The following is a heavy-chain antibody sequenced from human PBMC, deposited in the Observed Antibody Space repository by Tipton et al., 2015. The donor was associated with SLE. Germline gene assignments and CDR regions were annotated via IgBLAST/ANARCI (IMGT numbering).Heavy chain of an antibody. D-gene: IGHD2/OR15-2a*01. V-gene: IGHV4-59*08. CDR2: MYYSGIT. J-gene: IGHJ6*03. Sequence: TLSLTCTVSGGSISNYYWSWIRQSPGKGLEWIGYMYYSGITNYNPSLNSRVTISVDTSKNQFSLKLSSVTAADTAVYYCATNTAYYYYYYMDVWGKGTTVTVSS. CDR1: GGSISNYY. CDR3: ATNTAYYYYYYMDV.